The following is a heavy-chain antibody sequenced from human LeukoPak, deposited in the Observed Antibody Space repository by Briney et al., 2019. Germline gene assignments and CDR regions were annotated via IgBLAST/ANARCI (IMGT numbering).Heavy chain of an antibody. CDR2: IYPGDSDT. CDR1: GYRFTSYW. V-gene: IGHV5-51*01. Sequence: GESLKISCKGSGYRFTSYWIGWVRQLPGKGPEWMGIIYPGDSDTRYSPSFQGQVTISADKSISAAYLQWSSLEASDTAMYYCARLFSSSWSALGYWGQGTLVTVSS. CDR3: ARLFSSSWSALGY. D-gene: IGHD6-13*01. J-gene: IGHJ4*02.